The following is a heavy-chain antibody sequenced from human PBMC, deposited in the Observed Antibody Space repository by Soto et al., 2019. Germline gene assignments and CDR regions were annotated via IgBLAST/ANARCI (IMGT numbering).Heavy chain of an antibody. V-gene: IGHV1-69*13. D-gene: IGHD3-22*01. J-gene: IGHJ5*02. CDR1: GGTFSSYA. CDR3: ARIADHTTGYDSTPFDT. CDR2: IIPIFGTA. Sequence: ASVKVSCKASGGTFSSYAISWVRQAPGQGLEWMGGIIPIFGTANYAQKFQGRVTITADESTSTAYMELSSLRSEDTAVYYCARIADHTTGYDSTPFDTWGQGTLVTVSS.